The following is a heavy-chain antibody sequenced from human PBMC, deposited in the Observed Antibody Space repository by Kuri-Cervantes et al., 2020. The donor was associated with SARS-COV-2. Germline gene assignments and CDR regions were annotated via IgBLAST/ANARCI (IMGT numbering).Heavy chain of an antibody. J-gene: IGHJ5*02. CDR1: GYTFTGYY. CDR2: INPNSGGT. CDR3: ARSAGYCSSTSCPGGAGWLALYNWFDP. Sequence: ASVQDSCRASGYTFTGYYMHWVLQAPGQGLEWMGWINPNSGGTNYAEKFKGRVTMARDTSISTAYMELIRLRSDDTAVYYCARSAGYCSSTSCPGGAGWLALYNWFDPWGQGTLVTVSS. V-gene: IGHV1-2*02. D-gene: IGHD2-2*01.